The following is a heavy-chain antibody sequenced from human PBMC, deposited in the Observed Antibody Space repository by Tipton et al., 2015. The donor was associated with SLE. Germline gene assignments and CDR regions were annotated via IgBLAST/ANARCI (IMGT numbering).Heavy chain of an antibody. CDR1: GGSISSYY. CDR3: ARSYRVVPAAISWFDP. D-gene: IGHD2-2*01. CDR2: IYYSGST. V-gene: IGHV4-59*01. Sequence: TLSLTCTVSGGSISSYYWSWIRQPPGKGLEWIGYIYYSGSTDYNPSLKSRVTISVDMSKNQFSLKLSSVTAADTAVYYCARSYRVVPAAISWFDPWGQGTLVTVSS. J-gene: IGHJ5*02.